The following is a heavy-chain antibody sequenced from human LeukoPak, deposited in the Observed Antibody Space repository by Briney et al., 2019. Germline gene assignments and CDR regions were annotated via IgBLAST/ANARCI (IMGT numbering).Heavy chain of an antibody. CDR3: ATTNFTHTRHHLDY. CDR2: ICYNGNT. J-gene: IGHJ4*02. CDR1: GGSINSRTYC. Sequence: SETLSLTCTVPGGSINSRTYCWAWVRQPPGTGLEWIGTICYNGNTQYNPSLKSRVTISIDTSKNLFSLKLSSVTATDTAVYFCATTNFTHTRHHLDYWGQGTLVTVSS. D-gene: IGHD1/OR15-1a*01. V-gene: IGHV4-39*01.